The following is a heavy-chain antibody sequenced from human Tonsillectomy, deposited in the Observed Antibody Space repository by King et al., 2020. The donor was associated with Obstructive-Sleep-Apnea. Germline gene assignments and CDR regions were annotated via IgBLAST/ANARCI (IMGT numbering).Heavy chain of an antibody. V-gene: IGHV3-23*04. CDR3: AKDPPPPLVRGDLGFDY. CDR2: IIASGGSA. Sequence: VQLVESGGGLVQPGGSLRLSCAASGFTFTNYSMSWFRQAPGKGLEWGAAIIASGGSAYYADSVKGRFTISRDTSKNSLYLQINSLRAEDTAIYYCAKDPPPPLVRGDLGFDYWGQGTLVTVSS. J-gene: IGHJ4*02. D-gene: IGHD3-10*01. CDR1: GFTFTNYS.